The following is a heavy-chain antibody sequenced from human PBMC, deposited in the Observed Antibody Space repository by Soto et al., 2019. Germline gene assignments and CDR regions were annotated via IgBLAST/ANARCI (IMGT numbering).Heavy chain of an antibody. CDR1: GFSFSDYY. Sequence: QVQLVESGGDLVKPGGSLRLSCAASGFSFSDYYMTWVRQTPGKGLEWVSYISSSGTTIYYADSVKGRFTISRDNAKNSLYMQMTSLRAEDTAVYYCAGDRSFYYGSGTWGQGTLVTVSS. CDR3: AGDRSFYYGSGT. V-gene: IGHV3-11*01. J-gene: IGHJ5*02. D-gene: IGHD3-10*01. CDR2: ISSSGTTI.